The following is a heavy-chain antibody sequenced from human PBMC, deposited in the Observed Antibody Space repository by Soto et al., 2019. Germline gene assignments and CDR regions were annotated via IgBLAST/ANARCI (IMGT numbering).Heavy chain of an antibody. CDR2: IYSGGST. CDR1: GFSFTANY. D-gene: IGHD5-12*01. Sequence: EVQVVESGGGLIQPGGSLRLSCEVSGFSFTANYMSWVRQAPGKGLEWVSVIYSGGSTYYIDSVKGRFSISRDISKNTLYLQMNSLRAEDTAVYYCHGYGYWGQGTLVTVSS. V-gene: IGHV3-53*01. J-gene: IGHJ4*02. CDR3: HGYGY.